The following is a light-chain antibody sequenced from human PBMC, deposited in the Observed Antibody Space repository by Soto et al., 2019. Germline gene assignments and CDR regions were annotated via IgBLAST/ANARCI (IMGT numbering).Light chain of an antibody. CDR1: QGIRND. Sequence: AIQMTQSPSSLSASVGDRVTITCRASQGIRNDLGWYQQKPGKTPKLLIFAASSLQCGVPSRFSGSGSGTDFTLTISSLQPEDVATYYCQQYINSPRTFGQGTKVEIE. CDR3: QQYINSPRT. J-gene: IGKJ1*01. CDR2: AAS. V-gene: IGKV1-6*01.